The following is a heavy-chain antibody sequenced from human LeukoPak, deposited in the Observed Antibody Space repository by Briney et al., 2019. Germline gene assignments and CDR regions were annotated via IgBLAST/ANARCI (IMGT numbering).Heavy chain of an antibody. J-gene: IGHJ4*02. CDR2: IYYDGSNK. V-gene: IGHV3-30*02. CDR1: GFTFRTYG. Sequence: PGGSLRLSCAASGFTFRTYGMHWVRQAPGKGLEWVALIYYDGSNKYYGDSVKGRFTISRDNSKNTLFLQMNSLRAEDTAVYYCAKGGTYYYDTSSAYDWSDYFHYWGQGTLVTVSS. CDR3: AKGGTYYYDTSSAYDWSDYFHY. D-gene: IGHD3-22*01.